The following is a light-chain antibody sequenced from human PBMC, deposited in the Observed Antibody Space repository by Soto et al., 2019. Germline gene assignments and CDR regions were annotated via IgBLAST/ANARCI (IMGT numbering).Light chain of an antibody. CDR1: QSVTTF. CDR2: DVS. CDR3: QQRINWPLT. Sequence: EIVLTQSPVTLSLSPGERATLSCRASQSVTTFLAWYQQKPGQAPRLLIYDVSNRATGIPARFSGSGSGTDFTLTISSLEPEDFAVYYCQQRINWPLTFGGGPKVEIK. J-gene: IGKJ4*01. V-gene: IGKV3-11*01.